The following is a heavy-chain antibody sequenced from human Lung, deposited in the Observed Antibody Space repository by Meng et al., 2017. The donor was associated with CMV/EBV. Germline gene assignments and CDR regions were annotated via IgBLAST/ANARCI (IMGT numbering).Heavy chain of an antibody. CDR1: GFTFSSYA. CDR3: ARSREPVVPAAFDY. CDR2: ISGSGGST. Sequence: GESLKISCAASGFTFSSYAMSWVRQAPGKGLEWVSAISGSGGSTYYADSVKGRFTISRDNSKNTLYLQMNSLRAEDTAVYYCARSREPVVPAAFDYWGQGTLVTVSS. V-gene: IGHV3-23*01. J-gene: IGHJ4*02. D-gene: IGHD2-2*01.